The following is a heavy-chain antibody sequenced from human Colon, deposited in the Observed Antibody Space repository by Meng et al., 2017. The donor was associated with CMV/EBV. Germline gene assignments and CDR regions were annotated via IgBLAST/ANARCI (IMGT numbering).Heavy chain of an antibody. CDR3: ARIFGHAAGHYYHALDV. D-gene: IGHD3-3*01. J-gene: IGHJ6*02. Sequence: GESLKISCAASDFTFRNYAMTWVRRAPGRGLEAVSRISDSGDRTYYEDSVRGRFTISRDNSKDTLYLQMNSLRAEDTAIYYCARIFGHAAGHYYHALDVWGQGTTVTVSS. CDR1: DFTFRNYA. V-gene: IGHV3-23*01. CDR2: ISDSGDRT.